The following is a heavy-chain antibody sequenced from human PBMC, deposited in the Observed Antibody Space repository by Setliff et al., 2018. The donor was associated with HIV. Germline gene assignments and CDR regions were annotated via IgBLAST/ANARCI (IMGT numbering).Heavy chain of an antibody. Sequence: SSETLSLTCTVSAGSIRSSTYYWAWIRQPPGKGLEWIGTIYYSGSTYYNPSLKSRATTSVDTSKNQFSLKLTSVSAADTAVYYCASHLPPYSGNFDYWGHGTLVTVSS. J-gene: IGHJ4*01. V-gene: IGHV4-39*01. CDR2: IYYSGST. CDR1: AGSIRSSTYY. CDR3: ASHLPPYSGNFDY. D-gene: IGHD1-26*01.